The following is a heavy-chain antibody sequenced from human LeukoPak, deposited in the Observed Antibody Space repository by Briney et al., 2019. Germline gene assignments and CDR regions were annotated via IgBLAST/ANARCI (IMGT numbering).Heavy chain of an antibody. D-gene: IGHD5-24*01. CDR2: ISSSGNTI. Sequence: PGGSLRLSCAASGFTFSDYYMSWIRQAPGKGLEWASYISSSGNTIYYADSVKGRFTISRDNAKNSLYLQMNSLRAGDTAVYYCAREIHGAYYYYYMDVWGKGTTVTVSS. J-gene: IGHJ6*03. V-gene: IGHV3-11*01. CDR1: GFTFSDYY. CDR3: AREIHGAYYYYYMDV.